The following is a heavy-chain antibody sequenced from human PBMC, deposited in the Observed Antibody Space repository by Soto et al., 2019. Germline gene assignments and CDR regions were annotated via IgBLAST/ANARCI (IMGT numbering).Heavy chain of an antibody. J-gene: IGHJ6*02. V-gene: IGHV3-23*01. CDR2: LSGSGVST. D-gene: IGHD2-21*01. Sequence: EVQVLESGGGLVQPGGSLRLSCAASGITFSNYAMSWVRQSPGKGLEWVSGLSGSGVSTYYADSVKGRFTISRDTSKNTLYLQMTSLRAADTGVYYCATDLPGGEDDHDGMDVWRQGNTVTVSS. CDR3: ATDLPGGEDDHDGMDV. CDR1: GITFSNYA.